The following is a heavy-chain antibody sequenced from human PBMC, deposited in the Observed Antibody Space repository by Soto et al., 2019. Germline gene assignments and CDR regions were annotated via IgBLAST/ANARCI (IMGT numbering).Heavy chain of an antibody. V-gene: IGHV5-10-1*01. CDR1: GYGFTSYW. CDR3: ARGRPYYYGSGSYYGMDV. CDR2: IDPSDSYT. D-gene: IGHD3-10*01. Sequence: GESLKISCKGSGYGFTSYWISWVRQMPGKGLEWMGRIDPSDSYTNYSPSFQGHVTISADKSISTAYLQWSSLKASDTAMYYCARGRPYYYGSGSYYGMDVWGQGTTVTVSS. J-gene: IGHJ6*02.